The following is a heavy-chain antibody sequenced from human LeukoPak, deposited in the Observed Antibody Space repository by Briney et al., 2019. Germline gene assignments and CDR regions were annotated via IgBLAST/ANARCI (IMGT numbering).Heavy chain of an antibody. J-gene: IGHJ4*02. CDR3: ARDLHYYGSGSYHFDY. CDR1: GGTFSNYA. Sequence: ASVKVSCKASGGTFSNYAISWVRQAPGQGLEWMGGIIPFFGTANYAQKFQHRVTITADESTSTAYMELSSLRSEDTAVYYCARDLHYYGSGSYHFDYWGQGTLVTVSS. D-gene: IGHD3-10*01. V-gene: IGHV1-69*13. CDR2: IIPFFGTA.